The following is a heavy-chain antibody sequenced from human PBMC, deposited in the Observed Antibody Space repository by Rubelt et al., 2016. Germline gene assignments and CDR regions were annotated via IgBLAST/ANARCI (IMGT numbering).Heavy chain of an antibody. CDR3: ARDKARGGSYDMDV. J-gene: IGHJ6*02. V-gene: IGHV3-48*01. CDR2: ISSSSSTI. Sequence: KGLEWVSYISSSSSTIYYADSMKGRFTISRDNAKNSLYLQMNSLRAEDTAVYYCARDKARGGSYDMDVWGQGTTVTVSS. D-gene: IGHD1-26*01.